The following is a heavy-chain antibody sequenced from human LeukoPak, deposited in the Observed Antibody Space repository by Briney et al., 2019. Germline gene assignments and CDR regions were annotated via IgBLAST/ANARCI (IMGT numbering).Heavy chain of an antibody. J-gene: IGHJ4*02. CDR3: ARKTDSSGSGDY. Sequence: SETLSLTCTVSGGSISSGGYYWSWIRQHPGKGLEWIGYIYYSGSTYYNPSLKSRVTISVDTSKNQFSLKLSSVTAADTAVYYCARKTDSSGSGDYWGQGTLVTVSS. D-gene: IGHD3-22*01. CDR1: GGSISSGGYY. V-gene: IGHV4-31*03. CDR2: IYYSGST.